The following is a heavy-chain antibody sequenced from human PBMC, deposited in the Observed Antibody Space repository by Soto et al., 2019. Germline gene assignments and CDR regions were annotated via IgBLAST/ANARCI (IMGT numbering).Heavy chain of an antibody. V-gene: IGHV1-8*01. D-gene: IGHD2-8*02. CDR1: GYTFTSYD. J-gene: IGHJ4*02. CDR2: MNPNSGTT. CDR3: ARVACTGGRCYYDY. Sequence: QVQLVQSGAEVKKPGASVKVSCKASGYTFTSYDFNWVRQATGQGLEWLGWMNPNSGTTGYAQRFQGRVTXXRXTXXSNAYMELSSLRSEDTAMYYCARVACTGGRCYYDYWGQGTLVTVSS.